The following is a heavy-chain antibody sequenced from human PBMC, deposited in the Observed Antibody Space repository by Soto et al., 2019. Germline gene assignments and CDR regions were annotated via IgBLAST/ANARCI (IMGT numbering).Heavy chain of an antibody. CDR1: GGSIRRRGYY. V-gene: IGHV4-31*03. D-gene: IGHD3-16*01. J-gene: IGHJ5*02. Sequence: QVQLQESGPGVVKTSQTLSLTCTVSGGSIRRRGYYWSWIRHRPGEGLQWIGFFYYSGITDYNTSLRSRAVISADTSKNQVCLQLSSVTAADTAVYYCASSGAREGDWFDPWGQGTLVTVSS. CDR2: FYYSGIT. CDR3: ASSGAREGDWFDP.